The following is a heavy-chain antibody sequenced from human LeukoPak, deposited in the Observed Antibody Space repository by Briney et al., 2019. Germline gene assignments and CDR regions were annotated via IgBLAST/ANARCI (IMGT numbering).Heavy chain of an antibody. V-gene: IGHV4-34*01. CDR3: AGSRIAAAGTPEKSWSVCS. CDR1: GGSFSGYY. D-gene: IGHD6-13*01. Sequence: SETLSLTCAVYGGSFSGYYWSWIRQPPGKGLEWIGEINHSGSTNYNPSLKSRVTISVDTSKNQFSLKLSSVTAADTAVYYCAGSRIAAAGTPEKSWSVCSWGQGPLVTVSS. CDR2: INHSGST. J-gene: IGHJ4*02.